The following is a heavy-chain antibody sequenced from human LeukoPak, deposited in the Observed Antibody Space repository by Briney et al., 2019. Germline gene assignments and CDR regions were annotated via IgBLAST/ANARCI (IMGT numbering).Heavy chain of an antibody. Sequence: ASVKVSCKASGYTFTSYAMNWVRQAPGQGLEWMGWINTNTGNPTYAQGFTGRFVFSLDTSVSTAYLQISSLKAEDTAVYYCARDTNPRYYDFWSGYHPNWFDHWGQGTLVTVSS. J-gene: IGHJ5*02. D-gene: IGHD3-3*01. CDR3: ARDTNPRYYDFWSGYHPNWFDH. CDR2: INTNTGNP. V-gene: IGHV7-4-1*02. CDR1: GYTFTSYA.